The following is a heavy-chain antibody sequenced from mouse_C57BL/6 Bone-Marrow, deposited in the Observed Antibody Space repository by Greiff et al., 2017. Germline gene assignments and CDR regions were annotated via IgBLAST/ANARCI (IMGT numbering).Heavy chain of an antibody. CDR3: ARDGYYGY. J-gene: IGHJ2*01. Sequence: QVQLQQPGAELVKPGASVKLSCKASGYTFTSYWMQWVKQRPGQGLEWIGEIDPSDSYTNYNQKFKGKATLTVDPSSSTAYMQLSSLTSEDSAVYYCARDGYYGYWGQGTTLTVSS. CDR1: GYTFTSYW. CDR2: IDPSDSYT. V-gene: IGHV1-50*01. D-gene: IGHD2-3*01.